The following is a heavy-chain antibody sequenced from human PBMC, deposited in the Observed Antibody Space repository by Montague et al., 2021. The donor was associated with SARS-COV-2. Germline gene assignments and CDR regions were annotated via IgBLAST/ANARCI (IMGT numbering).Heavy chain of an antibody. D-gene: IGHD3-10*01. CDR3: ARHTSLWDGSGSYPDH. CDR2: IYYSGNT. Sequence: SETLSLTCTVSGGSISSSSFYWGWIRQPPGKGLEWIGRIYYSGNTNYNPSLKSRVTISVDTSKNQFSLELNSVTAADTAVYYCARHTSLWDGSGSYPDHWGQGTLVTVSS. V-gene: IGHV4-39*01. J-gene: IGHJ5*02. CDR1: GGSISSSSFY.